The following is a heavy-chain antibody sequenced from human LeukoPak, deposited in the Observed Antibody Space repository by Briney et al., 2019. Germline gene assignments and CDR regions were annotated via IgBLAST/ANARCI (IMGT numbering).Heavy chain of an antibody. CDR2: IDPNGSEK. Sequence: GGSLRLSCAVSGFTFGGYYMSWVRQAPGKGLEWVANIDPNGSEKHYVDSVKGRFMISRDNVENSLYLQINSLRAEDTAVYYCARVGVVRDDAFDIWGQGTVVTVSS. J-gene: IGHJ3*02. CDR3: ARVGVVRDDAFDI. CDR1: GFTFGGYY. V-gene: IGHV3-7*01. D-gene: IGHD3-3*01.